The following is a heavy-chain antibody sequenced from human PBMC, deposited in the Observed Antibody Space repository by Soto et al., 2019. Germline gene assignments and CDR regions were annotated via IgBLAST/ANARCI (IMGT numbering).Heavy chain of an antibody. J-gene: IGHJ3*02. V-gene: IGHV4-31*03. D-gene: IGHD2-2*01. CDR3: ARWGLGEDIVVVPAASDAFDI. CDR1: GGSISSGGYY. CDR2: IYYSGST. Sequence: SETLSLTCTVSGGSISSGGYYWSWIRKHPGKGLEWIGYIYYSGSTYYNPSLKSRVTISVDTSKNQFSLKLSSVTAADTAVCYCARWGLGEDIVVVPAASDAFDIWGQGTMVT.